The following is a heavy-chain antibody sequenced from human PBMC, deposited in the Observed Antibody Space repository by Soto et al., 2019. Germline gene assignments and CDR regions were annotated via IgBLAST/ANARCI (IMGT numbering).Heavy chain of an antibody. CDR2: ISGSGGST. J-gene: IGHJ6*02. CDR3: ARRSTDARGNYCYGMDV. V-gene: IGHV3-23*01. CDR1: GFTFSSYA. Sequence: EVQLLESGGGLVQPGGSLRLSCAASGFTFSSYAMSWVRQAPGKGLEWVSAISGSGGSTYYADSVKGRFTISRDNSKNXQYLQLHSPRAEDTAVYYCARRSTDARGNYCYGMDVWGQGTTVTVSS. D-gene: IGHD2-2*01.